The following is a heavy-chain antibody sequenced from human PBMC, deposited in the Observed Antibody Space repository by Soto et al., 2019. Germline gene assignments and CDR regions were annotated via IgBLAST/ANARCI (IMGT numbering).Heavy chain of an antibody. CDR1: GFTFSSYS. J-gene: IGHJ5*02. Sequence: EVQLVESGGGLVKPGRSLRLSCAASGFTFSSYSMNWVRQAPGKGLEWVSSISSSSSNMYYADSVKGRFTISRDNAKNSLYLQMNSLRAEDTAVYYCARDRGSSGWYAGGWFGPWGQGTLVTVSS. D-gene: IGHD6-19*01. CDR2: ISSSSSNM. CDR3: ARDRGSSGWYAGGWFGP. V-gene: IGHV3-21*01.